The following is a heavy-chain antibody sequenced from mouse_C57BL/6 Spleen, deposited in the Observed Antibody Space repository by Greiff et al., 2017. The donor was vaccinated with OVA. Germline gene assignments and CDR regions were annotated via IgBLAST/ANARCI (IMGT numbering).Heavy chain of an antibody. V-gene: IGHV1-39*01. J-gene: IGHJ4*01. CDR3: ARDAVITTVVATDYYAMDY. CDR2: INPNYGTT. Sequence: EVQLQQSGPELVKPGASVKISCKASGYSFTDYNMNWVKQSNGKSLEWIGVINPNYGTTSYNQKFKGKATLTVDQSSSTAYMQLNSLTSEDSAVYYCARDAVITTVVATDYYAMDYWGQGTSVTVSS. CDR1: GYSFTDYN. D-gene: IGHD1-1*01.